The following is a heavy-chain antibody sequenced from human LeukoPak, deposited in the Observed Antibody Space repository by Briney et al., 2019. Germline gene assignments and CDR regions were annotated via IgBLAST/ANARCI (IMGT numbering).Heavy chain of an antibody. D-gene: IGHD3-3*01. CDR2: IYHTGSA. J-gene: IGHJ4*02. CDR1: GGSISSGGFY. V-gene: IGHV4-30-2*01. Sequence: SETLSLTCTVSGGSISSGGFYWSWIRQPPGKGLEWIRYIYHTGSAYYNPSLKSRVTISVDRSKNQFSLKLSSVTAADTAVYYCARAGTGDFWSGYLDYWGQGTLVSVSS. CDR3: ARAGTGDFWSGYLDY.